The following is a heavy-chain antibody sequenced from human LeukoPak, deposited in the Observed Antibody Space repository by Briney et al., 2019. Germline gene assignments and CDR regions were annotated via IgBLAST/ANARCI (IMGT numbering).Heavy chain of an antibody. J-gene: IGHJ2*01. CDR2: IYCSGTT. D-gene: IGHD3-9*01. Sequence: SETLSLTCAVSIYSISSTNWWGWIRQPPGKGLEWIGNIYCSGTTYYNPSLKSRVTMSVDTSKNQFSLKLSSVTAVDTAVYYCARNTYYNILTGYYGYFDLWGRGTLVTVSS. CDR1: IYSISSTNW. CDR3: ARNTYYNILTGYYGYFDL. V-gene: IGHV4-28*01.